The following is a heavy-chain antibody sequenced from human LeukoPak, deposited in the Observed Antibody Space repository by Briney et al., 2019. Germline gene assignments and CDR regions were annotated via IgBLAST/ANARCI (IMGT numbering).Heavy chain of an antibody. D-gene: IGHD3-10*01. CDR3: AKHMVRGVIWIAADY. CDR2: ISGSGGST. Sequence: GGSLRLSCAASGFTFSSYAMSWVRQAPGKGLEWVSAISGSGGSTYYADSVKGRFTISRDNSKNTLYLQMNSLRAEDTAVYYCAKHMVRGVIWIAADYWGQGTLVTVSS. J-gene: IGHJ4*02. CDR1: GFTFSSYA. V-gene: IGHV3-23*01.